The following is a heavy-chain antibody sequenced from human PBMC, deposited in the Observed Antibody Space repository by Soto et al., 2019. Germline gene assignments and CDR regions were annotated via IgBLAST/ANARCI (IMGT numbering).Heavy chain of an antibody. D-gene: IGHD6-6*01. V-gene: IGHV4-31*03. J-gene: IGHJ4*02. CDR3: ARSIRRHVIDY. CDR1: GGSISSGGYY. CDR2: IYYSGST. Sequence: QVQLQESGPGLVKPSQTLSLTCTVSGGSISSGGYYWSWIRQHPGKGLEWIGYIYYSGSTYYNPSLKCRVTISVDTSKNQFSLKLSAVTAADTAVYYCARSIRRHVIDYWGQGTLVTVSS.